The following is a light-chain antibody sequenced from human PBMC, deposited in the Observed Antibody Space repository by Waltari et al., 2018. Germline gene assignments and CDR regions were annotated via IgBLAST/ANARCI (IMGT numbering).Light chain of an antibody. J-gene: IGLJ3*02. CDR3: QSYDTTLSVV. V-gene: IGLV1-40*01. Sequence: QSVLTQPPSVSGAPGQRVTISCTGSGSNIGAGYDVHWYQQVPRAAPKLLIYGSSRRPLGVPDRFFGSTSCTSASLAITGLQAEDEAVYYCQSYDTTLSVVFGGGTKLTVL. CDR2: GSS. CDR1: GSNIGAGYD.